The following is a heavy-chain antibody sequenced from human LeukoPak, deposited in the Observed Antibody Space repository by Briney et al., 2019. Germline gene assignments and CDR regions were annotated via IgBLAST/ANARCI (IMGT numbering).Heavy chain of an antibody. CDR3: ASPESIITAGSRLDI. CDR2: YSGGDT. D-gene: IGHD6-13*01. V-gene: IGHV3-66*01. Sequence: YSGGDTYYADSVKGRFTISRDSSKNTLTLQMNSLRAEDTAVYYCASPESIITAGSRLDIWGQGTMVTVPS. J-gene: IGHJ3*02.